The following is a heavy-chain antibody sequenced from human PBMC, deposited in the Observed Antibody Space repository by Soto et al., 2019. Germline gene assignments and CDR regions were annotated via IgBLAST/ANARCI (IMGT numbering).Heavy chain of an antibody. CDR2: INSDGSST. Sequence: GGSLRLSCAASGFTFSSYWMHWVRQAPGKGLVWVSRINSDGSSTSYADSVKGRFTISGDNAKNTLYLQMNSLRADDTAVYYCARVGPNTYYYGSGSYYNNGIFDYWGQGTLVTVSS. CDR1: GFTFSSYW. V-gene: IGHV3-74*01. D-gene: IGHD3-10*01. J-gene: IGHJ4*02. CDR3: ARVGPNTYYYGSGSYYNNGIFDY.